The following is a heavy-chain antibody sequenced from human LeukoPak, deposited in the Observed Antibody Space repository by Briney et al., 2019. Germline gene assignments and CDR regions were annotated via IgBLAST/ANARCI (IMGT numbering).Heavy chain of an antibody. D-gene: IGHD3-22*01. Sequence: PGGSLRLSCAASGFTFSSYAMSWVRQAPGKGLEWVSTISGSGGSTYYADSVKGRFTISRDNSKNTLYLQMNSLRAEDTAVYYCAKDPSYYDSSAYFRYWGQGSLVTVSS. CDR2: ISGSGGST. V-gene: IGHV3-23*01. CDR1: GFTFSSYA. J-gene: IGHJ4*02. CDR3: AKDPSYYDSSAYFRY.